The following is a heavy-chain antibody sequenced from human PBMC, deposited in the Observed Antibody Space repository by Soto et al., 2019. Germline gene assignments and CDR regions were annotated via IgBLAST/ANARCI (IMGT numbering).Heavy chain of an antibody. Sequence: QLQLQESGPGLVKPSETLSLACTVSGGSISSNSYYWEWLRQPPGKGLEWIGSMYYSGASYHNPSLQSRVTISVDTSKNQFSLHLSSVTAADTAVYYCARHAAYDSVWGKSDGSDYWGQGTLVTVSS. J-gene: IGHJ4*02. CDR1: GGSISSNSYY. V-gene: IGHV4-39*01. CDR2: MYYSGAS. CDR3: ARHAAYDSVWGKSDGSDY. D-gene: IGHD3-16*01.